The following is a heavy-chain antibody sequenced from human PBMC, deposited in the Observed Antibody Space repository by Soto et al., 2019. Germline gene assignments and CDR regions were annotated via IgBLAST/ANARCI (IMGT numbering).Heavy chain of an antibody. CDR2: IYYSGST. CDR3: ARAGEAVVVTATIFVY. J-gene: IGHJ4*02. Sequence: SETLSLTCTVSGGSVSSGSYYWSWIRQPPGKGLEWIGYIYYSGSTNYDPSLKSRVTISVDTSKNQFSLKLSSVTAADTAVYYCARAGEAVVVTATIFVYWGQGTLVTVSS. CDR1: GGSVSSGSYY. D-gene: IGHD2-21*02. V-gene: IGHV4-61*01.